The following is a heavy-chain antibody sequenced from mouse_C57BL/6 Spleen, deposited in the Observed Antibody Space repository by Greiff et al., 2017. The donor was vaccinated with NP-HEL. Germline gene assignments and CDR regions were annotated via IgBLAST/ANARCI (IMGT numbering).Heavy chain of an antibody. V-gene: IGHV5-4*03. Sequence: VATISDGGSYTYYPDNVKGRFTISRDNAKNNLYLQMSHLKSEDTAMYYCARGGYDYDWFAYWGQGTLVTVSA. D-gene: IGHD2-4*01. CDR2: ISDGGSYT. J-gene: IGHJ3*01. CDR3: ARGGYDYDWFAY.